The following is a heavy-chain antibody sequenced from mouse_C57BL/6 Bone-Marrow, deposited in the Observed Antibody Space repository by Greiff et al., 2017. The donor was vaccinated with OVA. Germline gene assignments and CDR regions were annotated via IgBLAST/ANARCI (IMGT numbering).Heavy chain of an antibody. CDR3: AIFGGELPLAMDY. D-gene: IGHD6-1*01. J-gene: IGHJ4*01. V-gene: IGHV1-64*01. CDR1: GYTFTSYW. Sequence: QVQLQQPGAELVKPGASVKLSCKASGYTFTSYWMHWVKQRPGQGLEWIGMIPPNSGSTNYNEKFKSKATLTVDKSSSTAYMQLSSLTSDDSSVYSCAIFGGELPLAMDYWGQGTSVTVSS. CDR2: IPPNSGST.